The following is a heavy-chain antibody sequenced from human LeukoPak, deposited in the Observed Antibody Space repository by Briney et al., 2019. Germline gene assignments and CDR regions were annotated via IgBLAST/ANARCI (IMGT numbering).Heavy chain of an antibody. CDR3: AKGRDYGGNSGGDFDY. J-gene: IGHJ4*02. CDR2: ISGSGGGT. D-gene: IGHD4-23*01. CDR1: GFTFSSYA. V-gene: IGHV3-23*01. Sequence: GGSLRLSCAASGFTFSSYAMSWVRQAPGKGLEWVSAISGSGGGTYYADSVKGRFTISRDNSKNTLYLQMNSLRAEDTAVYYCAKGRDYGGNSGGDFDYWGQGTLVTVSS.